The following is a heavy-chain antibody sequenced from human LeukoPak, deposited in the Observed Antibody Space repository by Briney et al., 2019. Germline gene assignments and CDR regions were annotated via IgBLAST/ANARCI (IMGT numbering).Heavy chain of an antibody. V-gene: IGHV1-8*01. Sequence: ASVKVSCKASGYTFTSYDINWVRQATGQGLEWMGWMNPNSGNTGYAQKFQGRVTMTRNTSISTAYMGLSSLRSEDTAVYYCARGVRGLVVVPAAYYYYYYMDVWGKGTTVTVSS. J-gene: IGHJ6*03. CDR3: ARGVRGLVVVPAAYYYYYYMDV. CDR2: MNPNSGNT. D-gene: IGHD2-2*01. CDR1: GYTFTSYD.